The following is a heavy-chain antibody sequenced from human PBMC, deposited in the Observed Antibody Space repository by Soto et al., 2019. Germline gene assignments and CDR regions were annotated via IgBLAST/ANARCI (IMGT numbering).Heavy chain of an antibody. D-gene: IGHD3-22*01. V-gene: IGHV3-23*01. Sequence: PGGSLRLSCAASGFTFSSYAMSWVRQAPGKGLEWVSAISGSGGSTYYADSVKGRFTISRDNSKNTLYLQMNSLRAEDTAVYYCAKKAPRGHYYDSSGYYYDYWGQGTLVTVSS. J-gene: IGHJ4*02. CDR2: ISGSGGST. CDR3: AKKAPRGHYYDSSGYYYDY. CDR1: GFTFSSYA.